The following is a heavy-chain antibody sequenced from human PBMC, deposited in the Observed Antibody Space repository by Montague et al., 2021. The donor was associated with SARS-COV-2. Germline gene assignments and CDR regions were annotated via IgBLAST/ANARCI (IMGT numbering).Heavy chain of an antibody. V-gene: IGHV4-59*01. Sequence: SETLSLTCTVSGGSISSYYWSWIWLRPGKGLEWIGYIYYSWSTNYNPSLKSRVTISVDTSKNQFPLKLSSVTAADTAVYYCARVFPRWLQFDPYFDYWGQGTLVTVSS. CDR2: IYYSWST. D-gene: IGHD5-24*01. CDR3: ARVFPRWLQFDPYFDY. J-gene: IGHJ4*02. CDR1: GGSISSYY.